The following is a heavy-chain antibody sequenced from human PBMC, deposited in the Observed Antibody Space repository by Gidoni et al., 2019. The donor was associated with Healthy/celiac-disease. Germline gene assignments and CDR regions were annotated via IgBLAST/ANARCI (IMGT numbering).Heavy chain of an antibody. Sequence: QVQLQESGPGLVKPSQTLSLTCTVSGGSISSGGYYWRWIRQHPGKGLEWIGYIYYSGSTYYNPSLKSRVTISVDTSKNQFSLKLSSVTAADTAVYYCARATYYYDSSGYRTRGNFDYWGQGTLVTVSS. CDR3: ARATYYYDSSGYRTRGNFDY. CDR1: GGSISSGGYY. CDR2: IYYSGST. J-gene: IGHJ4*02. D-gene: IGHD3-22*01. V-gene: IGHV4-31*03.